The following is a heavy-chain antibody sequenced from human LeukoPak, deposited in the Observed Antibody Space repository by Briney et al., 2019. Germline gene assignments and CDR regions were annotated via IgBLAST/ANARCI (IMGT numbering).Heavy chain of an antibody. D-gene: IGHD3-10*01. CDR2: ISAYNGNT. V-gene: IGHV1-18*01. CDR3: ARGAGARGSCNY. CDR1: GYTFTSYG. Sequence: ASVKVSCKASGYTFTSYGISWVRQAPGQGLEWMGWISAYNGNTNYAQKLQGRVTMTTDTSTGTAYMELSSLRSEDTAVYYCARGAGARGSCNYWGQGTLVTVSS. J-gene: IGHJ4*02.